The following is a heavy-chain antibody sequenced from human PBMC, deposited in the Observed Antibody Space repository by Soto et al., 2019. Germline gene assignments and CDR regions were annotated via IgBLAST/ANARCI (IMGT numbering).Heavy chain of an antibody. CDR3: AWTLAFCGGNCYLPNFDT. CDR2: IIPLFGSP. J-gene: IGHJ4*02. CDR1: GGTFTNYD. V-gene: IGHV1-69*01. Sequence: QVQLVQSGTEVQKPGSSVKLSCKTSGGTFTNYDISWVRQAPGQGLEWMGGIIPLFGSPHYSPKFEGRVTNTSDEVSTTAHLELSSLRFDDTAVYFCAWTLAFCGGNCYLPNFDTWGQGTLVIVSS. D-gene: IGHD2-21*01.